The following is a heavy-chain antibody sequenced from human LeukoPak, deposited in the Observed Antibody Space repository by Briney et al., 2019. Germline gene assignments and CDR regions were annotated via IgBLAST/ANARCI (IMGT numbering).Heavy chain of an antibody. J-gene: IGHJ4*02. CDR1: GFTFSSYG. D-gene: IGHD3-22*01. CDR2: IWYDGSNK. Sequence: GGSLRLSCAACGFTFSSYGMHWVRQAPGKGLEWVAVIWYDGSNKYYADSVKGRFTISRDNSKNTLYLQMNSLRAEDTAVYYCARIPYYYDSSGEGYWGQGTLVTVSS. V-gene: IGHV3-33*01. CDR3: ARIPYYYDSSGEGY.